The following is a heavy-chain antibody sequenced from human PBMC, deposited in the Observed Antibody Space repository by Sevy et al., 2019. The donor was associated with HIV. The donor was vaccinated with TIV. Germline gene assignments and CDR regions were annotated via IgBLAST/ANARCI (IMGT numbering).Heavy chain of an antibody. CDR1: GYTFNTYR. CDR3: ARAYCSSGRCYSLAS. CDR2: ISPHNGDT. Sequence: ASVKVSCKVSGYTFNTYRIHWVRQAPGQGLEWMGWISPHNGDTNYAQRLQGRVTMLTDTSSSTAYMELKSLRSDDTAVYYCARAYCSSGRCYSLASWGHGTLVTVSS. D-gene: IGHD2-15*01. V-gene: IGHV1-18*01. J-gene: IGHJ5*01.